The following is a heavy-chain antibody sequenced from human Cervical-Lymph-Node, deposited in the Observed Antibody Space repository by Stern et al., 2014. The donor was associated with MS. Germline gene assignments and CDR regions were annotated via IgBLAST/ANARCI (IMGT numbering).Heavy chain of an antibody. Sequence: ESGPALVKPTQTLTLTCTFSGFSLNTSGLCVSWIRQPPGNALEWLALIDWDDDKSYSTSLKTSLTISKDASKNQVVLTMPTVDPDDTGTYYCARMWDQTRYFDYWGQGTLVTVSS. CDR1: GFSLNTSGLC. CDR3: ARMWDQTRYFDY. V-gene: IGHV2-70*01. J-gene: IGHJ4*02. CDR2: IDWDDDK. D-gene: IGHD1-26*01.